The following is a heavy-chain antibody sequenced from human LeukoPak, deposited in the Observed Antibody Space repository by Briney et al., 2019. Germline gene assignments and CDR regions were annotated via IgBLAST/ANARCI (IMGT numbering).Heavy chain of an antibody. CDR1: GFTFSGYW. D-gene: IGHD1-26*01. CDR3: VRGAVGTGVWFDP. Sequence: GGSLRLSCAAFGFTFSGYWMHWVRQAPGKGLEWVSRINIDGATTNYADSVKGRFTISRDNAKNTLHLQMNSLRADDTAVYYCVRGAVGTGVWFDPWGQGTLVTVSS. J-gene: IGHJ5*02. V-gene: IGHV3-74*01. CDR2: INIDGATT.